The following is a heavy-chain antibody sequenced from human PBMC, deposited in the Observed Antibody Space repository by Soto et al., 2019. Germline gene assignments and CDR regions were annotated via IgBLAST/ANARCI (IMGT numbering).Heavy chain of an antibody. CDR2: ISYDGSNK. CDR1: GFTFSSYG. J-gene: IGHJ4*02. V-gene: IGHV3-30*03. CDR3: ARGLEPRDFDY. D-gene: IGHD1-1*01. Sequence: GESLKISCAASGFTFSSYGMHWVRQAPGKGLEWVAVISYDGSNKYYADSVKGRFTIYRDNSKNTLYLQMNSLRAEDTAVYYCARGLEPRDFDYWGQGTLVTVSS.